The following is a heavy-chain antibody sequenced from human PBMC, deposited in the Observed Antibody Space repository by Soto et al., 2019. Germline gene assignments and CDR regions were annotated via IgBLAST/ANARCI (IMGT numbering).Heavy chain of an antibody. J-gene: IGHJ6*02. CDR1: GGSISSSSYY. Sequence: PSETMSLTCTVSGGSISSSSYYWGWLRQPPGKGLEWIGSIYYSGSTYYNPSLKSRVTISVDTSKNQFSLKLSSVTAADTAVYYCARGYYDSSGYYQTRYYYYGMDVWGQGTTVTVSS. CDR2: IYYSGST. V-gene: IGHV4-39*01. D-gene: IGHD3-22*01. CDR3: ARGYYDSSGYYQTRYYYYGMDV.